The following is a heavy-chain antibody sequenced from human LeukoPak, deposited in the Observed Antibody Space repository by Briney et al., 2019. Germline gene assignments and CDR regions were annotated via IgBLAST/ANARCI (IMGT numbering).Heavy chain of an antibody. CDR3: AISTDIVVVPAATDYYYYYYGMDV. V-gene: IGHV1-69*01. J-gene: IGHJ6*04. D-gene: IGHD2-2*01. CDR1: GFTFSSYS. CDR2: IIPIFGRA. Sequence: SCAASGFTFSSYSMNWVRQAPGKGLEWMGGIIPIFGRANYAQKFQGRVTITADESTSTAYMELNSLRSEDTAVYYCAISTDIVVVPAATDYYYYYYGMDVWGKGTTVTVSS.